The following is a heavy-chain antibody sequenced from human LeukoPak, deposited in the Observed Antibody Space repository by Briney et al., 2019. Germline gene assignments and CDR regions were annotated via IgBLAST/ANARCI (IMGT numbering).Heavy chain of an antibody. CDR2: IYYSGST. CDR3: ARVPDPVVPAAIRYYYMDV. D-gene: IGHD2-2*01. Sequence: SETLSLTCTVSGGSISSYYWSWIRQPPGKGLEWIGYIYYSGSTNYNPSLKSRVTISVDTSKNQFSLKLSSVTAADTAVYYCARVPDPVVPAAIRYYYMDVWGKGTTVTVSS. V-gene: IGHV4-59*12. J-gene: IGHJ6*03. CDR1: GGSISSYY.